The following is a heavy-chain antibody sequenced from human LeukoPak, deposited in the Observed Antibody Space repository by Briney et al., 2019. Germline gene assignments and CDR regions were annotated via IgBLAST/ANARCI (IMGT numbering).Heavy chain of an antibody. Sequence: PSETLSLTCAVSGGSISSSNWWSWARQPPGKGLEWIGEIYHSGSTNYNPSLKSRVTISVDKSKNQFSLKLSSVTAADTAVYYCARLTTVTLTHYFDYWGQGTLVTVSS. V-gene: IGHV4-4*02. CDR3: ARLTTVTLTHYFDY. CDR1: GGSISSSNW. D-gene: IGHD4-17*01. J-gene: IGHJ4*02. CDR2: IYHSGST.